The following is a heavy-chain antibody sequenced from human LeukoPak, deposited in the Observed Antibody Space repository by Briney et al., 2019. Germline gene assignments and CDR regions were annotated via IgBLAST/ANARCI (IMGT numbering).Heavy chain of an antibody. J-gene: IGHJ5*02. Sequence: GGSLRLSCAASGFTFSNYAMAWVRQGPGKGLEWVSGINWNGGSTGYADSVKGRFTISRDNAKNSLYLQMNSLRAEDTALYYCARDQTYCSSTSCSDWFDPWGQGTLVTVSS. CDR3: ARDQTYCSSTSCSDWFDP. V-gene: IGHV3-20*04. D-gene: IGHD2-2*01. CDR1: GFTFSNYA. CDR2: INWNGGST.